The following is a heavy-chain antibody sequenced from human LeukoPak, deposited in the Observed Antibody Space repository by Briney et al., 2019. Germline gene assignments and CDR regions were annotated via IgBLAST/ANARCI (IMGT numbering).Heavy chain of an antibody. D-gene: IGHD3-16*01. V-gene: IGHV3-74*01. CDR2: INNYGRVT. Sequence: GGSLRLSCAASGFTFSNHWMHGVRQAPGKGLVWVSFINNYGRVTRYADSVKGRITIFRDNAKNTLYLQMNSLRAEDTAMYYCARGGQGAVDYWGPGPLVTVSS. CDR1: GFTFSNHW. J-gene: IGHJ4*02. CDR3: ARGGQGAVDY.